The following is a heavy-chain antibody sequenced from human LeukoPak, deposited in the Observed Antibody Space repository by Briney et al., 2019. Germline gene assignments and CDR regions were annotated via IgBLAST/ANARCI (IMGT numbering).Heavy chain of an antibody. CDR3: ARSWDTAMVSYFDY. CDR1: GGTLSSYA. V-gene: IGHV1-69*13. D-gene: IGHD5-18*01. J-gene: IGHJ4*02. Sequence: ASVKVSCKASGGTLSSYAISWVRQAPGQGLEWMGGIIPIFGTANYAQKFQGRVTITADESTSTAYMELSSLRSEDTAVYYCARSWDTAMVSYFDYWGQGTLVTVSS. CDR2: IIPIFGTA.